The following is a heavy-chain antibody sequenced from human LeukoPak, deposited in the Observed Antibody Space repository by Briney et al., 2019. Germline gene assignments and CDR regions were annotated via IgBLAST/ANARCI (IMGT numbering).Heavy chain of an antibody. Sequence: GGSLRLSCAASGFTVSSNFMSWVRQAPGKGLECVSVIYSRGGTYYADSVQGRFTISRDASKNTLSLQMNSLRADDTAVYYCARKTDSSGSGDYWGQGTLVTVSS. CDR2: IYSRGGT. V-gene: IGHV3-53*01. CDR1: GFTVSSNF. CDR3: ARKTDSSGSGDY. D-gene: IGHD3-22*01. J-gene: IGHJ4*02.